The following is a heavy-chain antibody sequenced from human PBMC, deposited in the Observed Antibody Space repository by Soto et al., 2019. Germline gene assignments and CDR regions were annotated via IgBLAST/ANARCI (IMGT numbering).Heavy chain of an antibody. CDR1: GFTFSSYA. CDR3: AKGGGAMAKYLFDY. V-gene: IGHV3-30-3*01. J-gene: IGHJ4*02. Sequence: GGSLRLSCAASGFTFSSYAMHWVRQAPGKGLEWVAVISYDGSNKYYADSVKGRFTISRDNSKNTLYLQMNSLRAEDTAVYYCAKGGGAMAKYLFDYWGQGTLVTVSS. CDR2: ISYDGSNK. D-gene: IGHD3-16*01.